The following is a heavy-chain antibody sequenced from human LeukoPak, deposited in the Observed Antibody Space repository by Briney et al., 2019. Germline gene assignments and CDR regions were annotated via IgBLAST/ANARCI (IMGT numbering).Heavy chain of an antibody. D-gene: IGHD3-22*01. Sequence: SETLSLTCTVSGGSINTPNYYWGWIRQTPGKGLEWIGNIFYSGGTYYSPSLTSRVTISLDTSRNQFSLKLNSVTAADTAVYYCARAEYYYDSSGYPRIWGQGTMVTVSS. CDR3: ARAEYYYDSSGYPRI. CDR1: GGSINTPNYY. V-gene: IGHV4-39*07. J-gene: IGHJ3*02. CDR2: IFYSGGT.